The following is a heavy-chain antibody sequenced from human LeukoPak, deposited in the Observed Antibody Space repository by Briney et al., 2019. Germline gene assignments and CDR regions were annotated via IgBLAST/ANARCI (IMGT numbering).Heavy chain of an antibody. CDR2: ISYDGINQ. CDR3: TLTTFGVVHYFDC. D-gene: IGHD1/OR15-1a*01. J-gene: IGHJ4*02. Sequence: GGSLRLSCATSGFTFSSYAMHWVRQAPGKGLEWVALISYDGINQYYADSVKGRFIISRDNSKNTLYLQLNSLRLEDTAVYYCTLTTFGVVHYFDCWGQGTLVTVSS. CDR1: GFTFSSYA. V-gene: IGHV3-30*04.